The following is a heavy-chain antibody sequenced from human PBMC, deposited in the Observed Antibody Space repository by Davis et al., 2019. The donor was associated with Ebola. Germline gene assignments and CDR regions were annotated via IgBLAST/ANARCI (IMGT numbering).Heavy chain of an antibody. CDR1: GFTFNGSA. V-gene: IGHV3-73*01. Sequence: GGSLRLSCAASGFTFNGSAMHWVRQASGKGLEWVGRIRSKANSYATAYAASVKGRFTISRDDSKNTAYLQMNSLKTEDTAVYYCTTTTVLTDYWGQGTLVTVSS. D-gene: IGHD1-14*01. J-gene: IGHJ4*02. CDR3: TTTTVLTDY. CDR2: IRSKANSYAT.